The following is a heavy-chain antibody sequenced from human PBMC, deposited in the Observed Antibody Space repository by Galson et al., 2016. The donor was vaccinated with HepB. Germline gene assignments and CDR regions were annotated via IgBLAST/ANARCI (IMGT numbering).Heavy chain of an antibody. J-gene: IGHJ3*02. CDR3: ARHGYYSYAAFDI. V-gene: IGHV4-59*08. D-gene: IGHD3-22*01. Sequence: TNYNPSLKSRVTISVDTSKSQFSLKLSSVTAADTAIYYCARHGYYSYAAFDIWGQGTMVTVSS. CDR2: T.